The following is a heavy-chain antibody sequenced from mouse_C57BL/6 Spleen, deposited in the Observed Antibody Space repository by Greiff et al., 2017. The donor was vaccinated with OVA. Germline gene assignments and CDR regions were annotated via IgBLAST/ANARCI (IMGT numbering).Heavy chain of an antibody. CDR2: INPNNGGT. CDR1: GYTFTDYY. CDR3: ARCIVATSYFDY. D-gene: IGHD1-1*01. J-gene: IGHJ2*01. V-gene: IGHV1-26*01. Sequence: VQLQQSGPELVKPGASVKISCKASGYTFTDYYMNWVKQSHGKSLEWIGDINPNNGGTSYNQKFKGKATLTVDKSSSTAYMELRSLTSEDSAVYYCARCIVATSYFDYWGQGTTLTVSS.